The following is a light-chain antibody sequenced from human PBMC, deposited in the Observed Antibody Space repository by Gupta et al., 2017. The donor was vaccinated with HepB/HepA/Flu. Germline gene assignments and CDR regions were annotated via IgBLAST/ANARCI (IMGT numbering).Light chain of an antibody. CDR1: RLGDKY. CDR2: QDN. CDR3: QAWDSGVV. J-gene: IGLJ3*02. V-gene: IGLV3-1*01. Sequence: SYELTQPPSVSVSPGQTASITCSGDRLGDKYACWYQQKPGQSPTLVIYQDNKRPSGIPERFSGSNSGNTATLTISGTQAMDEADYYCQAWDSGVVFGGGTKLTGL.